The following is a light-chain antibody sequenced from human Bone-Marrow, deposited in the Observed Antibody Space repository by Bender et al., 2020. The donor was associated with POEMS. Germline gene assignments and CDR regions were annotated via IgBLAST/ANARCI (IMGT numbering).Light chain of an antibody. CDR2: DVS. Sequence: QSALTQPASVSGSPGQSITISCTGTSNDVGNYNVVSWYQQHPGKAPQLIIYDVSNRPSGISVRFSGSKSGNTASLTISGLQAEDEADYYCSSYTSDNTYVFGPGTKVTVL. J-gene: IGLJ1*01. V-gene: IGLV2-14*02. CDR3: SSYTSDNTYV. CDR1: SNDVGNYNV.